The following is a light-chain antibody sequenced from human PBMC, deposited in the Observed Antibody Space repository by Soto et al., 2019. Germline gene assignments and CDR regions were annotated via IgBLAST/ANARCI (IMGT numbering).Light chain of an antibody. Sequence: DIQLTQSPSSLSASVGDRVTITCRASQSISNSLNWYQQKPGKAPNLLIYGTSGLQSGVPSRFSGSGSGTDFTLTISSLQREDFATYYCQQYNRYPWTFGQGTKV. CDR2: GTS. J-gene: IGKJ1*01. V-gene: IGKV1-39*01. CDR1: QSISNS. CDR3: QQYNRYPWT.